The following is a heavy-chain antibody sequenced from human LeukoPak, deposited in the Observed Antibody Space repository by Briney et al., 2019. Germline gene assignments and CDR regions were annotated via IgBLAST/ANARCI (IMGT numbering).Heavy chain of an antibody. CDR2: IYYSGST. CDR1: GASINSYY. Sequence: SETLSLTCTVSGASINSYYRSWIRQPPGKGLEWIGYIYYSGSTNYNPYLKRRVTISLDTSKKHFSLKVSSVTAADTAVYYCARDRNQLGYFYYWGQGTLVTVST. CDR3: ARDRNQLGYFYY. J-gene: IGHJ4*02. V-gene: IGHV4-59*01. D-gene: IGHD6-13*01.